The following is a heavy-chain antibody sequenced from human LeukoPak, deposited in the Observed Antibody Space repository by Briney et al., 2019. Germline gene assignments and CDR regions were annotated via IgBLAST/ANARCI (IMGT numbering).Heavy chain of an antibody. Sequence: ASVKVSCKASGGTFSSYAISWVRQAPGQRLEWMGWINAGNGNTKYSQKFQGRVTITRDTSASTAYMELSSLRSEDTAVYYCARRRSGYDSDWFDPWGQGTLVTVSS. V-gene: IGHV1-3*01. CDR3: ARRRSGYDSDWFDP. CDR1: GGTFSSYA. D-gene: IGHD5-12*01. J-gene: IGHJ5*02. CDR2: INAGNGNT.